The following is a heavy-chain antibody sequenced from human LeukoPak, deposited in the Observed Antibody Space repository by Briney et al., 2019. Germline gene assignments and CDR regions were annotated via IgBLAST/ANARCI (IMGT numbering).Heavy chain of an antibody. CDR1: GFIVSYNY. CDR3: ARGMVATSN. D-gene: IGHD5-12*01. V-gene: IGHV3-53*01. CDR2: IYSGGST. Sequence: GGSLRLSCAASGFIVSYNYMSWVRQAPGKGLEWVAVIYSGGSTYYADSVKGRFIISRDNSKNSLYLQMNSLRVEDTAVYYCARGMVATSNWGQGTLVTVSS. J-gene: IGHJ4*02.